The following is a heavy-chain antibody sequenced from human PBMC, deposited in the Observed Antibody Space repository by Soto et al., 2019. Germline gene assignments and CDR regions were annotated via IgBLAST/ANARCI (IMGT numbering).Heavy chain of an antibody. J-gene: IGHJ4*02. D-gene: IGHD2-15*01. CDR1: GDSIRSGIYY. CDR3: ARVVIRMAIQSIDS. Sequence: SETLSLTCTVSGDSIRSGIYYWGWIRQPPGKGLEWIGSAYYSGMTHYGPSLRGRVTISVDTSQKQVSLELTSVTAADTAVYYCARVVIRMAIQSIDSWGPGSLVTVSS. CDR2: AYYSGMT. V-gene: IGHV4-39*01.